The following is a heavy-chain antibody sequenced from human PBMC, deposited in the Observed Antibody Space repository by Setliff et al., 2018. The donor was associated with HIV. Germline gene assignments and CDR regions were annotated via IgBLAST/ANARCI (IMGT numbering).Heavy chain of an antibody. J-gene: IGHJ4*02. CDR1: GGSINRSNYY. CDR2: ISYTGST. Sequence: PSETLSLTCTVPGGSINRSNYYWGWIRQPPGKGLEWIGTISYTGSTYYDPSLKSRVTISIDTSRNQFSLRLTSVTAADTAVYYCARLSGDYYYFDYWGQGT. CDR3: ARLSGDYYYFDY. D-gene: IGHD2-21*02. V-gene: IGHV4-39*07.